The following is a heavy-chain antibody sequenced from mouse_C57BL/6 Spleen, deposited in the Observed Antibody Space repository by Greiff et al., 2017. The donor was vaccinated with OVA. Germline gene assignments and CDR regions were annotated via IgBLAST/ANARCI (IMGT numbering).Heavy chain of an antibody. CDR2: IDPSDSDT. V-gene: IGHV1-52*01. Sequence: VQLMQPGAELVRPGSSVKLSCAASGYTFTSYWMHWVQQSPKQGLEWIGNIDPSDSDTHYNHKFKGQATFSVDKSYSTAYMQLSSLKSEDSAVDYCARCDLDDAIDYWGQGTSVTVSS. D-gene: IGHD2-4*01. CDR3: ARCDLDDAIDY. CDR1: GYTFTSYW. J-gene: IGHJ4*01.